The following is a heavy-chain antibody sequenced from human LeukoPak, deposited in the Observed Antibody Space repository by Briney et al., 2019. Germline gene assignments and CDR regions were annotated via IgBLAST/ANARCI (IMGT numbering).Heavy chain of an antibody. V-gene: IGHV4-30-2*01. D-gene: IGHD3-22*01. CDR3: ARAGYYYDSSGYYYGWFDP. CDR1: GGSISSGGYS. Sequence: SSETLSLTCAVSGGSISSGGYSRSWIRQPPGKGLEWIGYIHHSGSTYYNPSLKSRVTISVDRSKNQFSLKLSSVTAADTAVYYCARAGYYYDSSGYYYGWFDPWGQGTLVTVSS. J-gene: IGHJ5*02. CDR2: IHHSGST.